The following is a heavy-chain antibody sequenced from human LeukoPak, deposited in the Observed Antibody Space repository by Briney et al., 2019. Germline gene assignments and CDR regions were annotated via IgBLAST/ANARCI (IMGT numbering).Heavy chain of an antibody. CDR2: ISSSGSAI. CDR1: GFPLSSYS. J-gene: IGHJ4*02. CDR3: VRVKGSYFDY. D-gene: IGHD2-15*01. Sequence: GGPLRLSCAASGFPLSSYSINWVRQAPGKGLEWVSYISSSGSAIYYVDSVKGRFTVSRDNAKNSLFLQMNSPRAEDTAAYYCVRVKGSYFDYWGQGALVTVSS. V-gene: IGHV3-48*01.